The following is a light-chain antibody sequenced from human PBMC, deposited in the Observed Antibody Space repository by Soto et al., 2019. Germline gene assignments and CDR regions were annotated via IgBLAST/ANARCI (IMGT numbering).Light chain of an antibody. CDR2: GVS. V-gene: IGLV2-14*01. CDR1: SNDIGAFNY. CDR3: SSYTTSNTWV. Sequence: QLVLTQPASVSGSPGQSITISCTGSSNDIGAFNYVSWYRQPPGEAPKVLIRGVSYRPSGVSIRFSGSKSDNTASLSISGLQAEDEAHYYCSSYTTSNTWVFGGGTKVTVL. J-gene: IGLJ3*02.